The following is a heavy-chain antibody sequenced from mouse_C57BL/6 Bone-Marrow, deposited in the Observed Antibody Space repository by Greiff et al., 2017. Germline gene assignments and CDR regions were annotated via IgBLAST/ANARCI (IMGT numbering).Heavy chain of an antibody. CDR1: GYTFTSYW. J-gene: IGHJ3*01. V-gene: IGHV1-69*01. CDR3: ARGYYGYDFWFAY. CDR2: IDPSDSYT. D-gene: IGHD2-2*01. Sequence: VQLQQPGAELVMPGASVKLSCTASGYTFTSYWMHWVKQRPGQGLEWIGEIDPSDSYTNYNQKFKGKSTLTVDKSSSTAYMQLSSLTSEDSAVYYCARGYYGYDFWFAYWGQGTLVTVSA.